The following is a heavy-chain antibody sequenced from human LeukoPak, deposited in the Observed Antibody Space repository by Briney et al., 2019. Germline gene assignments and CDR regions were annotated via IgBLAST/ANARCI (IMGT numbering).Heavy chain of an antibody. CDR3: ARPAHSGSYSRHFDY. V-gene: IGHV1-46*01. Sequence: ASVKVSCKASGYTFTSYYMHWVRQAPGQGLEWMGIINPSGGSTSYAQKFQGRVTMTGDMSTSTVYMELSSLRSEDTAVYYCARPAHSGSYSRHFDYWGQGTLVTVSS. J-gene: IGHJ4*02. CDR2: INPSGGST. D-gene: IGHD1-26*01. CDR1: GYTFTSYY.